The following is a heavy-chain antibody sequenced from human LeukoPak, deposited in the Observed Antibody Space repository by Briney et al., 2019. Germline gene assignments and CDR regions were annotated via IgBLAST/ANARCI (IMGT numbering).Heavy chain of an antibody. CDR3: AKRWGDDTYYFDF. J-gene: IGHJ4*02. CDR1: GFTFSSYA. V-gene: IGHV3-23*01. CDR2: ISGSGGST. Sequence: GGSLRLSCAASGFTFSSYAMSWVRQAPGKGLEWVSGISGSGGSTYYADSVKGRFTISRDNSKNTLYLQMNSLRAGDTAVYYCAKRWGDDTYYFDFWGQGNLVTVSS. D-gene: IGHD3-10*01.